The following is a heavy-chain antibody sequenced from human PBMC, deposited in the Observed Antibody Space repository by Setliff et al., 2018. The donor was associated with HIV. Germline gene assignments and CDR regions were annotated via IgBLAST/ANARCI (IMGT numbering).Heavy chain of an antibody. CDR3: ARDPTGGAARFDY. V-gene: IGHV1-69*06. J-gene: IGHJ4*02. Sequence: SVKVSCKTSGGTFGGSSAINWVRQAPGQGLEWMGRVVPVFNTVNYAQLFQDRITISADKSTSTAYMELSNLRSNDTAVYYCARDPTGGAARFDYWGQGTLVTVSS. D-gene: IGHD6-6*01. CDR2: VVPVFNTV. CDR1: GGTFGGSSA.